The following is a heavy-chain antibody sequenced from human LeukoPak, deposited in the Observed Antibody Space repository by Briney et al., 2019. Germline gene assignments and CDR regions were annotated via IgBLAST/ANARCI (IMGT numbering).Heavy chain of an antibody. J-gene: IGHJ4*02. V-gene: IGHV1-2*06. CDR1: GYTFTGYY. CDR2: INPNSGGT. D-gene: IGHD6-13*01. Sequence: ASVKVSCKASGYTFTGYYMHWLRQAPGQGLEWMGRINPNSGGTNYAQKFQGRDTMTRETYITTAYMELSRLISDDTAVYYCASIKGSSWIDYWGQGSLVSVCS. CDR3: ASIKGSSWIDY.